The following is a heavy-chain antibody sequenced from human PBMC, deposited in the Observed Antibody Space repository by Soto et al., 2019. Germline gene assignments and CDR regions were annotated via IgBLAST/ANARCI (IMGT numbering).Heavy chain of an antibody. CDR3: TTAFEY. V-gene: IGHV3-7*01. CDR1: GVTISSYW. CDR2: IRNYGSGK. D-gene: IGHD1-1*01. Sequence: VGFLRLSCAASGVTISSYWMSWVRQAPGKGLEWVANIRNYGSGKCYVDSVKGRFTISRDSAKNALYLQMNSLRPADTAVYYCTTAFEYWGRGTLVTVS. J-gene: IGHJ4*02.